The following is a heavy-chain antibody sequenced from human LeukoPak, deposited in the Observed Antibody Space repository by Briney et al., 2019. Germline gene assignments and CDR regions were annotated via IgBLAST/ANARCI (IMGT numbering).Heavy chain of an antibody. D-gene: IGHD3-16*02. CDR1: GGSISSYY. CDR2: IYYSGST. V-gene: IGHV4-59*01. CDR3: AREHHHLGELSSNWFDP. J-gene: IGHJ5*02. Sequence: KSSETLSLTCTVSGGSISSYYWSWIRQPPGKGLEWIGYIYYSGSTNYNPSLKSRVTISVDTSKNQFSLKLSSVTAADTAVYYCAREHHHLGELSSNWFDPWGQGTLVTVSS.